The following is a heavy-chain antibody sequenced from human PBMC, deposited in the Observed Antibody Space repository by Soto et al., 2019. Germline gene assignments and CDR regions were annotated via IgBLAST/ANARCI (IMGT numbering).Heavy chain of an antibody. CDR3: ARARRALDSSGIFDY. Sequence: PSETLSLTCTVSGGSISSYYWSWIRQPPGKGLEWIGYIYYSGSTNYNPSLKSRVTISVDTSKNQFSLKLNSMTAADTAVYYCARARRALDSSGIFDYWGQGTLVTVSS. D-gene: IGHD6-19*01. CDR1: GGSISSYY. V-gene: IGHV4-59*08. CDR2: IYYSGST. J-gene: IGHJ4*02.